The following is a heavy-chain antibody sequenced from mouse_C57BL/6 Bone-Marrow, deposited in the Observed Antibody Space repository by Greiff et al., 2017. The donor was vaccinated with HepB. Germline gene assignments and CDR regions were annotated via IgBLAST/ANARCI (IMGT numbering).Heavy chain of an antibody. CDR3: VRRGLYYDYDGSFAY. V-gene: IGHV10-1*01. Sequence: EVKLMESGGGLVQPKGSLKLSCAASGFSFNTYAMNWVRQAPGQGLEWVARIRSKSNNYATYYADSVKDRFTISRDDSESMLYLQMNNLKTEDTAMYYCVRRGLYYDYDGSFAYWGQGTLVTVSA. CDR2: IRSKSNNYAT. CDR1: GFSFNTYA. J-gene: IGHJ3*01. D-gene: IGHD2-4*01.